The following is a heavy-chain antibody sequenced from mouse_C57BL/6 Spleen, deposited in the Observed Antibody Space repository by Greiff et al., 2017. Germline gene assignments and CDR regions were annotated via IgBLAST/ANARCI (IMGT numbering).Heavy chain of an antibody. D-gene: IGHD1-1*01. J-gene: IGHJ2*01. CDR3: AREGEVTTVVATDFDY. CDR1: GYTFTSYW. CDR2: IHPNSGST. Sequence: QVQLQQPGAELVKPGASVKLSCKASGYTFTSYWMHWVKQRPGQGLEWIGMIHPNSGSTNYKEKFKSKATLTVDKSSSTAYMQLSSLTSEDCAVYYCAREGEVTTVVATDFDYWGQGTTLTVSS. V-gene: IGHV1-64*01.